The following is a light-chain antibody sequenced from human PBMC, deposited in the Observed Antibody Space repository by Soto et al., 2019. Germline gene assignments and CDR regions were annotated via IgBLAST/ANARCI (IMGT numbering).Light chain of an antibody. CDR3: QQYNSYST. CDR1: QSISSW. CDR2: KAS. J-gene: IGKJ1*01. V-gene: IGKV1-5*03. Sequence: DIQMTQSPCCLSVSVVSRVTITCRASQSISSWLAWYQQKPGKAPKLLIYKASSLESGVPSRFSGSGSGTEFTLTISSLQPDDFAAYYCQQYNSYSTFGQGTKVDIK.